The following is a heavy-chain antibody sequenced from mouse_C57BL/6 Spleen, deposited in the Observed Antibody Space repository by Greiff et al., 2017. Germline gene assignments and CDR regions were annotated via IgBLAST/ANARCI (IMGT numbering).Heavy chain of an antibody. CDR3: ARGEAYYSNYEAMDY. CDR1: GFTFSSYA. CDR2: ISDGGSYT. Sequence: EVQRVESGGGLVKPGGSLKLSCAASGFTFSSYAMSWVRQTPEKRLEWVATISDGGSYTYYPDNVKGRFTISRDNAKNNLYLQMSHLKSEDTAMYYCARGEAYYSNYEAMDYWGQGTSVTVSS. V-gene: IGHV5-4*01. J-gene: IGHJ4*01. D-gene: IGHD2-5*01.